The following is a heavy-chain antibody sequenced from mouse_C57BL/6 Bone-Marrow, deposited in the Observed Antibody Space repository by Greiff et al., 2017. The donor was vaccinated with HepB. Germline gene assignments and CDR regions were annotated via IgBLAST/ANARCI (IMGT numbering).Heavy chain of an antibody. CDR2: SRNKANDYTT. J-gene: IGHJ1*03. Sequence: EVKLVDSGGGLVQSGRSLRLSCATSGFTFSDFYMEWVRQAPGKGLEWIAASRNKANDYTTEYSASVKGRFIVSRDTSQSILYLQMNALRAEDTAIYYCARDHYGSWYFDVWGTGTTVTVSS. CDR1: GFTFSDFY. V-gene: IGHV7-1*01. D-gene: IGHD1-1*01. CDR3: ARDHYGSWYFDV.